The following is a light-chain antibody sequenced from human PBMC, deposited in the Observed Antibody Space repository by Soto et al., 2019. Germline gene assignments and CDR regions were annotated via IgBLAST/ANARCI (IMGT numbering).Light chain of an antibody. V-gene: IGKV3-20*01. CDR3: QYHGSSPIT. CDR2: GAS. J-gene: IGKJ5*01. Sequence: EIVLTQSPDTLSLSPGERATLSCRASKSFSRSYLAWYQQKPGQAPRLLMYGASSRATGIPERFSGSGSGTDLTLTISRLEPEDFALFYCQYHGSSPITFGQGTRLEI. CDR1: KSFSRSY.